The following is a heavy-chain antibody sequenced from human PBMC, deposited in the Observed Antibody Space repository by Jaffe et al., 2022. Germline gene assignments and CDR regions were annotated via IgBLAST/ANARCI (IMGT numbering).Heavy chain of an antibody. CDR3: ARVQAVATSYYMDV. V-gene: IGHV3-48*01. CDR2: ISSSSSTI. D-gene: IGHD6-19*01. Sequence: EVQLVESGGGLVQPGGSLRLSCAASGFTFSSYSMNWVRQAPGKGLEWVSYISSSSSTIYYADSVKGRFTISRDNAKNSLYLQMNSLRAEDTAVYYCARVQAVATSYYMDVWGKGTTVTVSS. J-gene: IGHJ6*03. CDR1: GFTFSSYS.